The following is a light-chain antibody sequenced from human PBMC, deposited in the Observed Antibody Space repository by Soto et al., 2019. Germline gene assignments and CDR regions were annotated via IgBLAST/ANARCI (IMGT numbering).Light chain of an antibody. CDR2: GNS. CDR3: QSYDSSLTLYV. CDR1: SSNIGAGYD. Sequence: HSVLTQPPSVSGAPGQRVTISCNGSSSNIGAGYDVHWYQQFPGTAPKLLIYGNSNRPSGVPDRFSGSKSGTSVSLAITGLQAEDEADYYCQSYDSSLTLYVFGTGTKLTVL. V-gene: IGLV1-40*01. J-gene: IGLJ1*01.